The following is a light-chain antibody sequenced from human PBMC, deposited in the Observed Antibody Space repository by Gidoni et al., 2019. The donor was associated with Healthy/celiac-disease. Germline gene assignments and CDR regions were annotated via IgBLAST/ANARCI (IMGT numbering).Light chain of an antibody. CDR3: AAWDDSLSGPGV. V-gene: IGLV1-47*01. CDR2: RNN. J-gene: IGLJ3*02. CDR1: SSNIGSNY. Sequence: QSVLTQPPSASGTPGQRVTISCSGSSSNIGSNYVYWYQQLPRPAPKLLIYRNNPRPSGVPDRFSGSKSGTSASLAISGLRSEDEADYYCAAWDDSLSGPGVFGGGTKLTVL.